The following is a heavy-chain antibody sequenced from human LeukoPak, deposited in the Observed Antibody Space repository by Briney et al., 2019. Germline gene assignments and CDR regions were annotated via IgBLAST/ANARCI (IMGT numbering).Heavy chain of an antibody. CDR2: IYTSGST. D-gene: IGHD5-24*01. Sequence: ASETLSLTCTVSGGSISSSSYYWGWIRQPPGKGLEWIGRIYTSGSTNYNPSLKSRVTISVDTSKNQFSLKLSSVTAADTAVYYCARDADGWFDPWGQGTLVTVSS. CDR3: ARDADGWFDP. J-gene: IGHJ5*02. CDR1: GGSISSSSYY. V-gene: IGHV4-39*07.